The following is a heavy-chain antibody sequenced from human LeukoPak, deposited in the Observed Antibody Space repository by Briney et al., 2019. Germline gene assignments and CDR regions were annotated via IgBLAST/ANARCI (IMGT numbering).Heavy chain of an antibody. CDR3: ARGGSEAGTAFDI. D-gene: IGHD6-13*01. Sequence: ETLSLTCAVYGGSFSGYYWSWVRQAPGKGLEWVANIKQDGSEKYYVDSVKGRFTISRDNAKNSLYLQMNSLRAEDTAVYYCARGGSEAGTAFDIWGQGTMVTVSS. V-gene: IGHV3-7*01. CDR1: GGSFSGYY. J-gene: IGHJ3*02. CDR2: IKQDGSEK.